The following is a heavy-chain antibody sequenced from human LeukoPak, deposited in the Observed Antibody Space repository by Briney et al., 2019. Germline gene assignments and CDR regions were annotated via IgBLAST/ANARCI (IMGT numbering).Heavy chain of an antibody. Sequence: ASVKVSCKASGYTFPRYGIGWVRQAPGQGLEWMGWISAYNGNTNCAQKLQGRVTMTTDTSTSTAYMELRSLRSDDTAVYYCARKGQQDAFDIWGQGTMVTVSS. J-gene: IGHJ3*02. V-gene: IGHV1-18*01. CDR1: GYTFPRYG. CDR2: ISAYNGNT. CDR3: ARKGQQDAFDI. D-gene: IGHD6-13*01.